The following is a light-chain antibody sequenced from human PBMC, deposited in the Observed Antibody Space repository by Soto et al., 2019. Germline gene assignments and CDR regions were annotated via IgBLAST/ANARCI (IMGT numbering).Light chain of an antibody. CDR3: QQYGNSPPLT. Sequence: EIVLTQSPGTLSLSPGERATLSCRASQSVSSSYLAWYQQKPGQAPRLLIYGASSRATGIPDRFSGSGSGTDFTITISRLEPEDFAVYYCQQYGNSPPLTFGGGTKVEIK. CDR1: QSVSSSY. J-gene: IGKJ4*01. CDR2: GAS. V-gene: IGKV3-20*01.